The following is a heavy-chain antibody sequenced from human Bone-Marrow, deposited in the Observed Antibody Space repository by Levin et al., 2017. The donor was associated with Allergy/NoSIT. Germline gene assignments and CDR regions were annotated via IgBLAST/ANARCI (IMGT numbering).Heavy chain of an antibody. D-gene: IGHD2-15*01. CDR2: IWYDGSNK. V-gene: IGHV3-33*01. Sequence: GESLKISCAASGFTFNSYGMHWVRQAPGKGLEWVAVIWYDGSNKYYADSVKGRFTISRDNSKNTAYLQMNSLRAEDTAVYYCARESGVDEVYCSGGSCYSFDYWGQGTLVTVSS. CDR3: ARESGVDEVYCSGGSCYSFDY. J-gene: IGHJ4*02. CDR1: GFTFNSYG.